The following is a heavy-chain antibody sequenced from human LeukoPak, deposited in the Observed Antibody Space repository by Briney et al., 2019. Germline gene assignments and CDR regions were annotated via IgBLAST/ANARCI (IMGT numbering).Heavy chain of an antibody. CDR2: IYHSGST. CDR3: ARVLKIGYYDSSGYQGSFDY. V-gene: IGHV4-38-2*02. J-gene: IGHJ4*02. Sequence: PSETLSLTCTVSGYSISSGYYWGWIRQPPGKGLEWIGSIYHSGSTYYNPSLKSRGTISVDTSKNQFSLKLSSVPAADTAVYYCARVLKIGYYDSSGYQGSFDYWGQGTLVTVSS. D-gene: IGHD3-22*01. CDR1: GYSISSGYY.